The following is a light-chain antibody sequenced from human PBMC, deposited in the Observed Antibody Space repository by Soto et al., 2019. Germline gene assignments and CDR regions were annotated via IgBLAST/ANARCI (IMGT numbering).Light chain of an antibody. Sequence: EIVMTQSPATLSVSPGERATLSFRASQSVDINLAWYQKKPGQAPRLLIYGASTRATGIPARFSGSGSGTEFTLTISSLQSEDFAVYYCQQYNNWPLTFGGGTKVDIK. J-gene: IGKJ4*01. CDR1: QSVDIN. V-gene: IGKV3-15*01. CDR2: GAS. CDR3: QQYNNWPLT.